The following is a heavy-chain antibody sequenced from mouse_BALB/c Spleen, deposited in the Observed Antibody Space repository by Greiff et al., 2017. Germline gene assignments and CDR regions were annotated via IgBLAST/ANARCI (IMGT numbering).Heavy chain of an antibody. CDR3: ARQEAY. Sequence: EGKLMESGGDLVKPGGSLKLSCAASGFTFSSYGMSWVRQTPDKRLEWVATISSGGSYTYYPDSVKGRFTISRDNAKNTLYLQMSSLKSEDTAMYYCARQEAYWGQGTLVTVSA. J-gene: IGHJ3*01. CDR2: ISSGGSYT. CDR1: GFTFSSYG. V-gene: IGHV5-6*01.